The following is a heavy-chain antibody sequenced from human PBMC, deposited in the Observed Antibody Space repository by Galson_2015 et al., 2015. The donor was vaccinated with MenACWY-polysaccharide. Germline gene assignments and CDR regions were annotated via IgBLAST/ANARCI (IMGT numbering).Heavy chain of an antibody. Sequence: ETLSLTCTVSGASVSSTTDYWSWLRQPPGKGLEWIGFMSSNGGANRNPSLKSRVTISIDTSKNQFSLRLNSVTAADTVMHYCAREPTYSGSFGWFDSWGQGTLVTVSP. D-gene: IGHD1-26*01. CDR2: MSSNGGA. CDR1: GASVSSTTDY. J-gene: IGHJ5*01. CDR3: AREPTYSGSFGWFDS. V-gene: IGHV4-61*01.